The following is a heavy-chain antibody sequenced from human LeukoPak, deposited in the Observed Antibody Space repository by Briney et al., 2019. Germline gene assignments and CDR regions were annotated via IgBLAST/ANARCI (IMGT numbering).Heavy chain of an antibody. D-gene: IGHD3-22*01. CDR2: IWYDGSKK. CDR3: AKGRCYDSRAYYSLDYFDY. J-gene: IGHJ4*02. V-gene: IGHV3-30*02. CDR1: GFTFTWYG. Sequence: GGSLRLSCAASGFTFTWYGIHWVRQAPGKGLEWVAAIWYDGSKKYYADSVKGRFTISRDNSKNTLYLQMNSLRAEDTAVYYCAKGRCYDSRAYYSLDYFDYWGQGALVTVSS.